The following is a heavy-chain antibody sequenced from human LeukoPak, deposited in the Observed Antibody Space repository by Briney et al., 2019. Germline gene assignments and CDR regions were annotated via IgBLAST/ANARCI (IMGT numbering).Heavy chain of an antibody. CDR2: IYPGDSDT. CDR3: ARWSGYGDSSDY. CDR1: GYCFNTYW. J-gene: IGHJ4*02. V-gene: IGHV5-51*01. D-gene: IGHD2-21*01. Sequence: GESLKIPCKGSGYCFNTYWVGCLRQMPGKGLEWMGIIYPGDSDTRYSPSFQGQVTISADKSISTAYLQWSSLKASDTAMYYCARWSGYGDSSDYWGQGTLVTVSS.